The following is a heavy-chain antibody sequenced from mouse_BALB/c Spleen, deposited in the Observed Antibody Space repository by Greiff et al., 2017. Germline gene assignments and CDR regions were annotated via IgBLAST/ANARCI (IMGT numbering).Heavy chain of an antibody. J-gene: IGHJ4*01. CDR2: ISSGSSTI. Sequence: EVLLVESGGGLVQPGGSRKLSCAASGFTFSSFGMHWVRQAPEKGLEWVAYISSGSSTIYYADTVKGRFTISRDNPKNTLFLQMTSLRSEDTAMYYCARSSDFYAMDYWGQGTSVTVSS. D-gene: IGHD6-1*01. CDR1: GFTFSSFG. V-gene: IGHV5-17*02. CDR3: ARSSDFYAMDY.